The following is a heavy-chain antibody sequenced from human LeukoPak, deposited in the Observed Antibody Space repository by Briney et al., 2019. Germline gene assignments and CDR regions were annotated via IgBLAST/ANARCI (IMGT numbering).Heavy chain of an antibody. Sequence: GGSLRLSCAASGFTFSSYAMSWVRQAPGKGLGWVSGISAGGGSTYYADSVKGRFTISRDSSKNILYLQMNSLRAEDTAVYYCATIRGQYCSGASCYGPDYWGQGTLVTVSS. J-gene: IGHJ4*02. D-gene: IGHD2-15*01. CDR2: ISAGGGST. CDR3: ATIRGQYCSGASCYGPDY. V-gene: IGHV3-23*01. CDR1: GFTFSSYA.